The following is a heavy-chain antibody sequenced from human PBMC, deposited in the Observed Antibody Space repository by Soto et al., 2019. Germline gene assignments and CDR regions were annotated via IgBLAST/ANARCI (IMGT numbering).Heavy chain of an antibody. J-gene: IGHJ4*02. CDR1: GGSISSYY. CDR2: INHSGST. CDR3: ARDIVVVPAAGGFDY. D-gene: IGHD2-2*01. V-gene: IGHV4-34*01. Sequence: PSETLSLTCTVSGGSISSYYWSWIRQPPGKGLEWIGEINHSGSTNYNPSLKSRVTISVDTSKNQFSLKLSSVTAADTAVYYCARDIVVVPAAGGFDYWGQGTLVTVSS.